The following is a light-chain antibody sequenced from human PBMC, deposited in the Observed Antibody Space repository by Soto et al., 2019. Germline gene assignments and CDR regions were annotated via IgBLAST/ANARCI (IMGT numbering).Light chain of an antibody. J-gene: IGKJ1*01. Sequence: DIQMTQSPSTLSASVGDRVTITCRASQSISSWLAWYQQKPGKAPKLLIYDASSLESGVPSRFSGSGSGTEFTLTISSLQPDDFATYYCQQYNRYERWTFGHGTKVDIK. V-gene: IGKV1-5*01. CDR1: QSISSW. CDR3: QQYNRYERWT. CDR2: DAS.